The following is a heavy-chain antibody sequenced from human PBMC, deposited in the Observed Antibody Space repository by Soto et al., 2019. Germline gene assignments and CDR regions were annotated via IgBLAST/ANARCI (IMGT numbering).Heavy chain of an antibody. D-gene: IGHD6-19*01. CDR1: GYTFTSYD. CDR3: ARGRRQWLAPGYYHYGMDV. J-gene: IGHJ6*02. CDR2: MNPNSGNT. Sequence: QVQLVQSGAEVKKPGASVKVSCKASGYTFTSYDINWVRQATGQGLEWMGWMNPNSGNTGYAQKFQGRVTMTRTTSISTAYMELSSLRSEDTAVYYCARGRRQWLAPGYYHYGMDVWGQGTTVTVSS. V-gene: IGHV1-8*01.